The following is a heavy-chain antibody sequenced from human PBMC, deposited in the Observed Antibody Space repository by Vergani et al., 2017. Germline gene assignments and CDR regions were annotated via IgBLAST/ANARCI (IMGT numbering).Heavy chain of an antibody. CDR3: ARSVPYDSSGYYYQSDAFDI. D-gene: IGHD3-22*01. CDR1: GYNFTSYG. CDR2: ISAYNGNT. Sequence: QVQLVQSGAEVKTPGASVKVSCKASGYNFTSYGISWVRQAPGPGLEWMGWISAYNGNTNYAQKLQGRVTMTTDTSTSTAYMELRSLRSDDTAVYYCARSVPYDSSGYYYQSDAFDIWGQGTMVTVSS. J-gene: IGHJ3*02. V-gene: IGHV1-18*01.